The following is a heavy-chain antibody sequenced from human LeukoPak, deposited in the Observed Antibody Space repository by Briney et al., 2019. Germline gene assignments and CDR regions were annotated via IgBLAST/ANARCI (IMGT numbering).Heavy chain of an antibody. CDR2: INHSGST. CDR3: ARGSRGYSYGLGFDY. D-gene: IGHD5-18*01. J-gene: IGHJ4*02. CDR1: GGSFSGYY. Sequence: SETLSLTCAVYGGSFSGYYWSWIRQPPGKGLEWIGEINHSGSTNYNPSLKSRVTISVDTSKNQFSLKLSSVTAADTAVYYCARGSRGYSYGLGFDYWGQGTLVTVSS. V-gene: IGHV4-34*01.